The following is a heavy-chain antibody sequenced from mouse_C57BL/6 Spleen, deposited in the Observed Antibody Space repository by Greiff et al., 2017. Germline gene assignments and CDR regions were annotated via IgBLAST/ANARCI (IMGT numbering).Heavy chain of an antibody. V-gene: IGHV5-16*01. Sequence: EVKLMESEGGLVQPGSSMKLSCTASGFTFSDYYMAWVRQVPEKGLEWVANINYDGSSTYYLDSLKSRFIISRDNAKNILYLQMSSLKSEDTATYYCAREAYGSSYGWFAYWGQGTLVTVSA. CDR3: AREAYGSSYGWFAY. CDR1: GFTFSDYY. D-gene: IGHD1-1*01. CDR2: INYDGSST. J-gene: IGHJ3*01.